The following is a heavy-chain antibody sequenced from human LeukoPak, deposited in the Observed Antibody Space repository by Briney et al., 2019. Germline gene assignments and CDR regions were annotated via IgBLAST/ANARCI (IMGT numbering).Heavy chain of an antibody. V-gene: IGHV3-23*01. Sequence: GGSLRLSCAASGFSFSNYCMNWVRQAPGKGLEWVSSIPASGGSTYYADSVKGRFTISRDNSKNSLYLQMNSLRAEDTAVYYCAKESSGGWYFDYWGQGTLVTVSS. CDR3: AKESSGGWYFDY. CDR2: IPASGGST. D-gene: IGHD6-19*01. J-gene: IGHJ4*02. CDR1: GFSFSNYC.